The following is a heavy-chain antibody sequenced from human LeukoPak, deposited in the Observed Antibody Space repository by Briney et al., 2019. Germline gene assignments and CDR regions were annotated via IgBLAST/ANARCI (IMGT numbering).Heavy chain of an antibody. CDR3: ARGGSSGDYGDYDFDY. D-gene: IGHD4-17*01. CDR2: IKQDGSEK. CDR1: GFTFSSYW. Sequence: GGSLRLSCAASGFTFSSYWMSWVRQAPGKGLEWVANIKQDGSEKYYVDSVKGRFTIAGDNAKNSLYLQMNSLRAEDTAVYYCARGGSSGDYGDYDFDYWGQGTLVTVSS. J-gene: IGHJ4*02. V-gene: IGHV3-7*01.